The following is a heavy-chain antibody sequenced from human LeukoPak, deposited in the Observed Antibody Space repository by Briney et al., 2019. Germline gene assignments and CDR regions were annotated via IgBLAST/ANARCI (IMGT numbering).Heavy chain of an antibody. CDR2: IYTSGST. J-gene: IGHJ6*03. CDR3: ARLTYSSGPIKGYYYYYMDV. V-gene: IGHV4-4*07. CDR1: GGSISSYY. Sequence: SETLSLTCTVSGGSISSYYWSWIRQPPGQGLEWNGRIYTSGSTNYNPSLKRSVTISADTSKNQFTLQLSSVTAADTAVYYCARLTYSSGPIKGYYYYYMDVWGKGTTVTVSS. D-gene: IGHD6-19*01.